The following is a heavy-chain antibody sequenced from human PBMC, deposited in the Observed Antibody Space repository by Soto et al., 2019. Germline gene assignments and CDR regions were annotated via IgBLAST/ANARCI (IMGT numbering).Heavy chain of an antibody. D-gene: IGHD3-10*01. J-gene: IGHJ6*02. Sequence: ASVKVSCKVSGYTLTELSMHWVRQAPGKGLEWMGGFDPEDGETIYAQKFQGRVTMTEDTSTDTAYMELSSLRSEDMAVYYCATGVWFGELLYYYYGMDVWGQGTTVTVSS. CDR1: GYTLTELS. CDR2: FDPEDGET. V-gene: IGHV1-24*01. CDR3: ATGVWFGELLYYYYGMDV.